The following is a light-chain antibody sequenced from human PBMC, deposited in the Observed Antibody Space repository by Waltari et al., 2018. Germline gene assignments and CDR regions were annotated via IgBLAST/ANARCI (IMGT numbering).Light chain of an antibody. J-gene: IGLJ3*02. V-gene: IGLV1-44*01. CDR3: ATWDDGLGGVWV. Sequence: QSVLTQPPSASATPGHRVIISCSGSDSNIGDNVVNWYQQLPGTAPKLLIYRNDWRPSAFPDPFAASKPGTSAALAISGRQSEDEAEYYCATWDDGLGGVWVFGGGTKVTVL. CDR1: DSNIGDNV. CDR2: RND.